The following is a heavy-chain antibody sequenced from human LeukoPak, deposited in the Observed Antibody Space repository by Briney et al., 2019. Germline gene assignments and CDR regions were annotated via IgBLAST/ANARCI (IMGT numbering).Heavy chain of an antibody. CDR2: ISRSSSYI. Sequence: PGGSLRLSCAVSGFTFSNYSMNWVRQAPGKGLEWVSSISRSSSYIYYAASVKGRFTISRDNAKNSLYLQMNSLRAEDTAVYYCARDLTYYYGSGSYYIDYWGQGTLVTVSS. J-gene: IGHJ4*02. CDR3: ARDLTYYYGSGSYYIDY. CDR1: GFTFSNYS. D-gene: IGHD3-10*01. V-gene: IGHV3-21*01.